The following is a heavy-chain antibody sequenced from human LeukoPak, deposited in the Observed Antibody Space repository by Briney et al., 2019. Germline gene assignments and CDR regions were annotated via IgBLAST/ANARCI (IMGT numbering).Heavy chain of an antibody. D-gene: IGHD6-13*01. Sequence: PSETLSLTCIVSGGSISSYYWSWIRQPPGKGLEWIGYIYYSGSTNYNPSLKSRVTISVDTSKNQFSLKLSSVTAADTAVYYYARTLTGYSSSWYWFDPWGQGTLVTVSS. CDR1: GGSISSYY. CDR3: ARTLTGYSSSWYWFDP. V-gene: IGHV4-59*01. CDR2: IYYSGST. J-gene: IGHJ5*02.